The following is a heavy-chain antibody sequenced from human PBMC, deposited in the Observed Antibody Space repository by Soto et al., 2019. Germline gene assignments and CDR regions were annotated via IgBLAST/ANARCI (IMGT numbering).Heavy chain of an antibody. CDR1: GGSISSGGYY. CDR2: IYYSGST. Sequence: SETLSLTCIVSGGSISSGGYYWSWIRQHPGKGLEWIGYIYYSGSTYYNPSLKSRVTISVDTSKNQFSLKLSSVTAADTAVYYCARGYYYGSGSNWFDPWGQGTLVTVSS. D-gene: IGHD3-10*01. CDR3: ARGYYYGSGSNWFDP. V-gene: IGHV4-31*03. J-gene: IGHJ5*02.